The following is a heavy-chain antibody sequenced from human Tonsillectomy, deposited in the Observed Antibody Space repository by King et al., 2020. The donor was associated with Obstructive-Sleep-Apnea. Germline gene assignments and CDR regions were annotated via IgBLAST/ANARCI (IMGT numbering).Heavy chain of an antibody. CDR1: GFTFSSYS. D-gene: IGHD6-19*01. V-gene: IGHV3-48*01. Sequence: VQLVESGGGSVQPGGSLRLSCVASGFTFSSYSVNWVRQAPGKGLEWVSSINAGRSTFLYADSVKGRFTNSRDDAKNSLYLQMNSLRAEDTAVYYCARDRAWSFDYWGQGTLVTVSS. J-gene: IGHJ4*02. CDR2: INAGRSTF. CDR3: ARDRAWSFDY.